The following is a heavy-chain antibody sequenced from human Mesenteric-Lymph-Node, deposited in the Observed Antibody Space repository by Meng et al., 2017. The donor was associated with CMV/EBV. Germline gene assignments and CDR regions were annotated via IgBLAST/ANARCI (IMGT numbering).Heavy chain of an antibody. CDR3: ARDIGRFCTGGTCYARPYLYDLDV. D-gene: IGHD2-15*01. CDR1: ALTFTGYP. V-gene: IGHV3-30-3*01. J-gene: IGHJ6*02. Sequence: GESLKISCAASALTFTGYPMHWVRQAPGKGLEWVAAISYDGSDEYYADSVKGRFTVSRDNSKNTLYLQLSSLRADDTAVYFCARDIGRFCTGGTCYARPYLYDLDVWGQGTTVTVSS. CDR2: ISYDGSDE.